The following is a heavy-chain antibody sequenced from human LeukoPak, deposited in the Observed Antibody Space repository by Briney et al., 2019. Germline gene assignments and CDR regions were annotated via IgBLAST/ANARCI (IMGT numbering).Heavy chain of an antibody. D-gene: IGHD2-2*01. J-gene: IGHJ5*02. CDR3: ARSYCSSDASCSFERFGP. CDR2: IYYSGST. CDR1: GGSISSYY. Sequence: SETLSLTCTVSGGSISSYYWSWIRQPPGKGLEWIGYIYYSGSTNYNPSLKSRVTISVDTSKNQFSLKLSSVTAADTAVYYCARSYCSSDASCSFERFGPWGQGTLVTVSS. V-gene: IGHV4-59*01.